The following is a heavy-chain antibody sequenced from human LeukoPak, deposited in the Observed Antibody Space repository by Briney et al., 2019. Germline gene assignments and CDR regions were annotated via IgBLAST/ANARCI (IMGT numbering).Heavy chain of an antibody. V-gene: IGHV3-23*01. J-gene: IGHJ4*02. CDR1: GFIFRSYW. Sequence: GGSLRLSCAASGFIFRSYWMNRVRQAPGKGLEWVSGISGSGGGTFYADSVKGRFTISRDNSKNTLYLQMNSLRAEDTAVYYCAKTPRGEFSSSWYFDSWGQGTLVTVSS. D-gene: IGHD6-13*01. CDR2: ISGSGGGT. CDR3: AKTPRGEFSSSWYFDS.